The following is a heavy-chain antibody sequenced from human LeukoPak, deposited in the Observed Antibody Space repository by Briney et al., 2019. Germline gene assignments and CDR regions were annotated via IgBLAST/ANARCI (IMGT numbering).Heavy chain of an antibody. CDR3: AKVDGYSSSWSFDY. D-gene: IGHD6-13*01. V-gene: IGHV3-23*01. CDR2: ISGSGGST. Sequence: PGGSLRLSCAASGFTFSNYAMSWVRQAPGKGLEWVSAISGSGGSTYYADSVKGRFTISRDNSKNTLYLQMNSLRAEDTAVYYCAKVDGYSSSWSFDYWGQGTLVTVSS. J-gene: IGHJ4*02. CDR1: GFTFSNYA.